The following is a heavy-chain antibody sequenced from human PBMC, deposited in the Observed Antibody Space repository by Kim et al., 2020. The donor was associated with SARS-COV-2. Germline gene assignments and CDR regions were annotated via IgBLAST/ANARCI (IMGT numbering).Heavy chain of an antibody. CDR2: ISNSGSTK. CDR1: GFPLSNYD. J-gene: IGHJ5*02. CDR3: ARAFEFSSEGLEWFDL. V-gene: IGHV3-48*02. Sequence: GGSLRLSCSASGFPLSNYDMNWVRQAPGKGLEWISYISNSGSTKYHADSVRGRFTISRDNPRNEVYLQLSRLRDDDSAVYYCARAFEFSSEGLEWFDLWGHGILVTVSS.